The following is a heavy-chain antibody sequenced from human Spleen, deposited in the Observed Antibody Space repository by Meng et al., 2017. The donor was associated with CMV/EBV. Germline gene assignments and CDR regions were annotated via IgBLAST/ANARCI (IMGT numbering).Heavy chain of an antibody. Sequence: VYGRCVSQYSWSCIRKIAGMGLEGIGEINQSGSTNYNPSLKSLVTISIDTSNNQFSLKPSFVTAASTVVYYGVISSWSYFGHWFDPWGQGTLVTVSS. CDR1: GRCVSQYS. J-gene: IGHJ5*02. V-gene: IGHV4-34*01. D-gene: IGHD3-10*01. CDR3: VISSWSYFGHWFDP. CDR2: INQSGST.